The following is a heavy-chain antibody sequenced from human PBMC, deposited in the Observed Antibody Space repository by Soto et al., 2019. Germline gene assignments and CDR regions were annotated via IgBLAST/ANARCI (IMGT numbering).Heavy chain of an antibody. Sequence: EVQLLESGGGLVQPGGSLRLSCAASGFTFSSYAMSWVRQAPGKGLEWVSVISGSGDSTYYADSVRGRFTISRDNSKDTLYLQMNSLRAEDTAVYYFAKDRDGAAAGPTKFYGMGVWGQGTTVTVSS. J-gene: IGHJ6*02. D-gene: IGHD6-13*01. CDR1: GFTFSSYA. V-gene: IGHV3-23*01. CDR2: ISGSGDST. CDR3: AKDRDGAAAGPTKFYGMGV.